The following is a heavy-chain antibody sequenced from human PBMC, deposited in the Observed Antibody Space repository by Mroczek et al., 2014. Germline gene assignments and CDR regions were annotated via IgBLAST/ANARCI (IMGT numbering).Heavy chain of an antibody. J-gene: IGHJ5*02. CDR1: GGTFSSYA. D-gene: IGHD2-2*02. CDR3: ARGTTVVVPAAIRPGYNWFDP. CDR2: IIPIFGTA. Sequence: QVQLVQSGAEVKKPGSSVKVSCKASGGTFSSYAISWVRQAPGQGLEWMGGIIPIFGTANYAQKFQGRVTITADESTSTAYMELSSLRSEDTAVYYCARGTTVVVPAAIRPGYNWFDPWGQGTPGHRL. V-gene: IGHV1-69*12.